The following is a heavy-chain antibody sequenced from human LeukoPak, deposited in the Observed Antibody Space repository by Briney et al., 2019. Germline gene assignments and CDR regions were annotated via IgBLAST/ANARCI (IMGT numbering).Heavy chain of an antibody. CDR2: INHSGST. V-gene: IGHV4-34*01. D-gene: IGHD3-22*01. CDR1: GGSFSGYY. J-gene: IGHJ4*02. CDR3: ARVYYYDSSGYYFLDY. Sequence: SETLSLTCAVYGGSFSGYYWSWIRQPPGKGLEWIGEINHSGSTNYNPSLKSRVTISVDTSKNQFSLKLSSMTAADTAVYYCARVYYYDSSGYYFLDYWGQGTLVTVSS.